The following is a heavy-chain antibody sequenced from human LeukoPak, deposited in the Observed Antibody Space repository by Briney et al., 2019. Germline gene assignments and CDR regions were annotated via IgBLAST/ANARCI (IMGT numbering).Heavy chain of an antibody. J-gene: IGHJ4*02. CDR1: GFTFSSYE. V-gene: IGHV3-48*03. CDR3: ARAGSYFAY. Sequence: GGSLRLSCAASGFTFSSYEMNWVRQAPGKGLEWVSYISSSGDNIYYADSVKGRFTISRDNAKNSLYLQVNSLRAEDTGLYYCARAGSYFAYWGQGTLVTVSS. D-gene: IGHD1-26*01. CDR2: ISSSGDNI.